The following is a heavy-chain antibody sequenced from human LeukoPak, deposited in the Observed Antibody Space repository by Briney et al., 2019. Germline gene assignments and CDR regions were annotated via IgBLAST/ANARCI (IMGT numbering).Heavy chain of an antibody. J-gene: IGHJ4*02. V-gene: IGHV4-31*03. CDR1: GGSISSGGYC. D-gene: IGHD7-27*01. Sequence: SETLSLTCTVSGGSISSGGYCWSWIRQHPGKGLEWIGYIYYSGSTYYNPSLKSRVTISVDTSKNQFSLKLSSVTAADTAVYYCARDGAVTGDLSWGQGTLVTVSS. CDR2: IYYSGST. CDR3: ARDGAVTGDLS.